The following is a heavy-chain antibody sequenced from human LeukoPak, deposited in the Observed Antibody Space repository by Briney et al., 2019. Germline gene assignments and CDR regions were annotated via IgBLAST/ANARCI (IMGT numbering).Heavy chain of an antibody. CDR2: IYTSGST. J-gene: IGHJ3*02. CDR3: ARGRDIVVVPAADDAFDI. CDR1: GGSISSYY. D-gene: IGHD2-2*01. V-gene: IGHV4-4*07. Sequence: PSETLSLTCTVSGGSISSYYWSWIRQPAGKGLEWIGRIYTSGSTNYNPSLKSRVTMPVDTSKNQFSLKLSSVTAADTAVYYCARGRDIVVVPAADDAFDIWGQGTMVTVSS.